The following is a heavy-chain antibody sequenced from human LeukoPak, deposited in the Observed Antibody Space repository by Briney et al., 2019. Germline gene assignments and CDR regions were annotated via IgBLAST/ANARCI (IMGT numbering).Heavy chain of an antibody. CDR2: INAGNGNT. D-gene: IGHD2-2*01. V-gene: IGHV1-18*01. CDR3: ARVLAYCSSTSCHDY. CDR1: DYTFASYG. Sequence: ASVKVSCKASDYTFASYGITWVRQAPGQRLEWMGWINAGNGNTKYSQKFQGRVTMTTDTSTSTAYMELRSLRSDDTAVYYCARVLAYCSSTSCHDYWGQGTLVTVYS. J-gene: IGHJ4*02.